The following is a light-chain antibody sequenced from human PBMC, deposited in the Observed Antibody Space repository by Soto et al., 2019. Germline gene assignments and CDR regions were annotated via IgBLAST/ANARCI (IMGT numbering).Light chain of an antibody. V-gene: IGKV1-27*01. CDR1: QGIDNY. CDR3: QKCKVAHFT. CDR2: AAS. J-gene: IGKJ4*01. Sequence: DIQMTQSPSSLSASVGDRVTITCRASQGIDNYLAWYQQKPGKAPKLLIYAASTLQSGVPSRFTGSGSGTDFTLTIISLQPEDAATYYCQKCKVAHFTFGGGAKVDIK.